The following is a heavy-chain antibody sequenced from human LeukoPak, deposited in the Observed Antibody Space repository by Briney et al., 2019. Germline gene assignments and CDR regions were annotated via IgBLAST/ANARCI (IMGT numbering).Heavy chain of an antibody. V-gene: IGHV4-34*01. Sequence: PSETLSLTCAVYGGSFSGYYWSWIRQPPGKGLERIGEINHSGSTNYNPSLKSRVTISVDTSKNQFSLNLSSVTAADTAVYYCASGIVVVPAARPFDYWGQGTLVTVSS. CDR3: ASGIVVVPAARPFDY. J-gene: IGHJ4*02. D-gene: IGHD2-2*01. CDR1: GGSFSGYY. CDR2: INHSGST.